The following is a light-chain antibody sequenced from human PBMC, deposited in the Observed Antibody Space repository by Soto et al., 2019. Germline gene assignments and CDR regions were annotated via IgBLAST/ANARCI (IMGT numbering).Light chain of an antibody. CDR2: KAS. CDR3: QQYNSYPWT. V-gene: IGKV1-5*03. Sequence: DIQMTQSPSTLSASAGDRVTITCRASQSISRCLAWYQQNPGKAPKLLIYKASSLESGLLSRFCGSGSGTEFTLTISSLQPDDFATYYCQQYNSYPWTFGQGTKVEIK. CDR1: QSISRC. J-gene: IGKJ1*01.